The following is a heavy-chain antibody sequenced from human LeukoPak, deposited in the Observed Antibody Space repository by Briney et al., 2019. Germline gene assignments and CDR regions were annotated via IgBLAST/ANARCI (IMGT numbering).Heavy chain of an antibody. CDR2: INHSGST. V-gene: IGHV4-34*01. J-gene: IGHJ6*03. Sequence: SETLSLTCAVYGGSLSGYYWSWIRQPPGKGLEWIGEINHSGSTNYNPSLKSRVTISVDTSKNQFSLKLSSVTAADTAVYYCARLTAYYYMDVWGKGTTVTVSS. D-gene: IGHD5-18*01. CDR3: ARLTAYYYMDV. CDR1: GGSLSGYY.